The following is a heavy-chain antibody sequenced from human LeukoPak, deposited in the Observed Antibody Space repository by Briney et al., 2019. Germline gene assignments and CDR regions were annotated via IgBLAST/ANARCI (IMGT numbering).Heavy chain of an antibody. CDR2: IYSSGST. Sequence: SETLSLTCTVSGGSIRSGGYYWGWIRQPPGRGLEWIGSIYSSGSTYWNPSLKSRVTISIDTSKNQISLKLSSVTAADTAVYYCARQPYSGRPDYWGQGTLVTVSS. CDR1: GGSIRSGGYY. V-gene: IGHV4-39*01. J-gene: IGHJ4*02. D-gene: IGHD1-26*01. CDR3: ARQPYSGRPDY.